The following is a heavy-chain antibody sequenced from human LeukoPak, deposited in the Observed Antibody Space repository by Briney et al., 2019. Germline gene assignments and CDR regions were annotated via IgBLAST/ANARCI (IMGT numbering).Heavy chain of an antibody. D-gene: IGHD3-22*01. J-gene: IGHJ4*02. CDR1: GGSISSYY. V-gene: IGHV4-39*01. Sequence: SETLSLTCTVSGGSISSYYWSWLRQPPGKGLEWIGSIYYSGSTYYNPSLKSRVTISVYTSKNQFSLKLSSVTAADTAVYYCARHVDYYDSSGYAEASDYWGQGTLVTVSS. CDR2: IYYSGST. CDR3: ARHVDYYDSSGYAEASDY.